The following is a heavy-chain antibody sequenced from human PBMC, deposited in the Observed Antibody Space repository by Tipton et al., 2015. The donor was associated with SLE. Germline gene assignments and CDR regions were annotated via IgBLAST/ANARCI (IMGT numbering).Heavy chain of an antibody. D-gene: IGHD3/OR15-3a*01. J-gene: IGHJ6*03. CDR3: ARAPGLDRDYSYFYYMDA. CDR2: INHSGGT. V-gene: IGHV4-34*01. Sequence: TLSLTCAVYGGSFSGYYWSWIRQPPGKGLEWIAEINHSGGTNYNPSLKSRVTISVDTSKNQFSLKVTSVTAADTAVYYCARAPGLDRDYSYFYYMDAWGKGTTVTVSS. CDR1: GGSFSGYY.